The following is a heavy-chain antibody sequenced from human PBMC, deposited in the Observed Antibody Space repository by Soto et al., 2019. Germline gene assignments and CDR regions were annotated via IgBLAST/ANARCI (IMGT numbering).Heavy chain of an antibody. D-gene: IGHD3-10*01. CDR2: ISGSGGST. CDR3: AGEGVQGPGYY. Sequence: GGSLRLSCAASGFTFSSYAMGWVRQAPGKGLEWVSAISGSGGSTYYADSVKGRFTISRDNSKNTLYLQMNSLRAEDTAVYYCAGEGVQGPGYYWGQGTLVTVSS. CDR1: GFTFSSYA. J-gene: IGHJ4*02. V-gene: IGHV3-23*01.